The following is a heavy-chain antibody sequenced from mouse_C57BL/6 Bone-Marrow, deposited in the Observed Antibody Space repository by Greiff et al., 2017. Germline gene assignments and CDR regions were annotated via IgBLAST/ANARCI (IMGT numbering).Heavy chain of an antibody. Sequence: VQLQQPGAELVMPGASVKLSCKASGYTFTSYWMHWVKQRPGQGLEWIGEIDPSDSYTNYNQKFKGKSTLTVDKSSSTAYMQLSSLTSEDSAVYYCARSDYPNAMDYGGQGTSVTVSS. J-gene: IGHJ4*01. CDR2: IDPSDSYT. CDR3: ARSDYPNAMDY. D-gene: IGHD2-4*01. CDR1: GYTFTSYW. V-gene: IGHV1-69*01.